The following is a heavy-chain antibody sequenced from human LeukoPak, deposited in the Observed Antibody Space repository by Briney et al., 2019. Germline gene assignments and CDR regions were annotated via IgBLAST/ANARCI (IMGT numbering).Heavy chain of an antibody. Sequence: ASVKVSCKVSGYTLTELSMHWVRQAPGKGLEWMGGFDPEDGETIYAQKLQGRVTMTTDTSTSTAYMELRSLRSDDTAVYYCARDPGKRATHIDRYYYGMDVWGQGTTVTVSS. D-gene: IGHD5-24*01. CDR3: ARDPGKRATHIDRYYYGMDV. CDR1: GYTLTELS. CDR2: FDPEDGET. V-gene: IGHV1-24*01. J-gene: IGHJ6*02.